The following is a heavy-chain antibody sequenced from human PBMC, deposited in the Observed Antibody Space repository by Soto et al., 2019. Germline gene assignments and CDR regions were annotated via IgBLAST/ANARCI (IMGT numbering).Heavy chain of an antibody. V-gene: IGHV3-23*01. CDR2: ISGSGGST. D-gene: IGHD2-8*01. CDR1: GFTFSSYA. Sequence: VGSLRLSCAASGFTFSSYAMSWFRQAPVKGLEWVSAISGSGGSTYYADSVKGRFTISRDNSKNTLYLQMNSLRSDDTAVYYCARGISGDIVLMVYASFDYWGQGTLVTVSS. J-gene: IGHJ4*02. CDR3: ARGISGDIVLMVYASFDY.